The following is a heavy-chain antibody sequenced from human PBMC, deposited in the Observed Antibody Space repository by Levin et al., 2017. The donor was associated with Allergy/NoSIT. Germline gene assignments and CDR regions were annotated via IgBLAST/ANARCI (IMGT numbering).Heavy chain of an antibody. J-gene: IGHJ4*02. CDR3: AGQWYSSGWEIDS. CDR1: GGSIRNSNFY. CDR2: IYYAGST. Sequence: SETLSLTCSVSGGSIRNSNFYWAWVRQPPGKGLEWIGSIYYAGSTYYNPSLKSRVTISLDTSKNQFSLQVISVTAADTAVYYCAGQWYSSGWEIDSWGQGALVTVSS. D-gene: IGHD6-19*01. V-gene: IGHV4-39*07.